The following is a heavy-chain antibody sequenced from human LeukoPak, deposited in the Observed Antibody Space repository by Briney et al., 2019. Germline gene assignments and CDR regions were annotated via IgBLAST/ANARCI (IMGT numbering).Heavy chain of an antibody. J-gene: IGHJ2*01. V-gene: IGHV3-30*18. CDR1: GFTFSSYG. CDR2: ISYDGSNR. Sequence: PGGSLRLSCAASGFTFSSYGMHWVREAPGKRLEWVAVISYDGSNRYYADSVKGRFTISRDNSKNTLYLQMNSPRAEDTAVYYCAKGTYYYGSPESTGSWYFDLWGRGTLVTVSS. D-gene: IGHD3-10*01. CDR3: AKGTYYYGSPESTGSWYFDL.